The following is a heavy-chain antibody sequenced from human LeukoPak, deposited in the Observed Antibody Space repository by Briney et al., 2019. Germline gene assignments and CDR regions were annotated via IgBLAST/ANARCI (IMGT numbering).Heavy chain of an antibody. D-gene: IGHD3-22*01. CDR2: ISGSGGST. Sequence: GGSLRLSCAASGFTFSSYAMSWVRQAPGKGLEWVSAISGSGGSTYYADSVKGRFTISRDNSKNTLYLQMNSLRAEDTAVYYCAKADTNYDSSGYPIDYWGQGTLVTVSS. CDR3: AKADTNYDSSGYPIDY. V-gene: IGHV3-23*01. J-gene: IGHJ4*02. CDR1: GFTFSSYA.